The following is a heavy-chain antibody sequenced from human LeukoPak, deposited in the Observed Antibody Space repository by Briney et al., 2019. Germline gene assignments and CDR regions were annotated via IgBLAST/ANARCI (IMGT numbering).Heavy chain of an antibody. D-gene: IGHD2-15*01. CDR1: GFTFSNYA. V-gene: IGHV3-23*01. J-gene: IGHJ4*02. CDR3: AKARGEQNGGSNY. CDR2: ISGTGVNT. Sequence: GGSLRLSCAASGFTFSNYAMSWVRQAPGKGLEWVSVISGTGVNTYCADSVKGRFTISRDNSKNTLYLQMNSRRVEGTALYYCAKARGEQNGGSNYWGQGALVTVSS.